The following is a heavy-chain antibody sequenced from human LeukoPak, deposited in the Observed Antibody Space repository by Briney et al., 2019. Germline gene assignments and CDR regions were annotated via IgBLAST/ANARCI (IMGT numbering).Heavy chain of an antibody. Sequence: GSLRLSCAASGFTFSSYGMHWVRQAPGKGLEWVAVIWYDGSNKYYADSVKGRFTISRDNSKNTLYLQMNSLRAEDTAVYYCARVVNPYYYYGMDVWGQGTTVTVSS. CDR1: GFTFSSYG. V-gene: IGHV3-33*01. D-gene: IGHD3-22*01. CDR3: ARVVNPYYYYGMDV. CDR2: IWYDGSNK. J-gene: IGHJ6*02.